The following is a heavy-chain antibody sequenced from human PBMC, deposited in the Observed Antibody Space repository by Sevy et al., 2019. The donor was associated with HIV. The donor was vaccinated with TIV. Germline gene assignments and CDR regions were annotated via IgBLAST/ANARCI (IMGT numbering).Heavy chain of an antibody. D-gene: IGHD2-2*01. V-gene: IGHV3-7*03. Sequence: AGSLRLSCAGSGFTFSNYWMSWVRQAPGKELEWVANIKRDGSEKYYVASVKGRFTISRDNAKTSLYLQMNSLRVEDTAVYYCARDCTSASCLWGMDVWGQGTMVTVSS. CDR3: ARDCTSASCLWGMDV. CDR1: GFTFSNYW. J-gene: IGHJ6*02. CDR2: IKRDGSEK.